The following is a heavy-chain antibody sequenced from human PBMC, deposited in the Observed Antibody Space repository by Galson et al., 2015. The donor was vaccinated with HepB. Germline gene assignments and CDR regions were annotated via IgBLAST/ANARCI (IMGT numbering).Heavy chain of an antibody. D-gene: IGHD3-3*01. CDR2: IWYDGSNK. CDR1: GFTFSSYG. J-gene: IGHJ5*02. CDR3: ARDREGGAAVFWSRKLDP. V-gene: IGHV3-33*01. Sequence: SLRLSCAASGFTFSSYGMHWVRQAPGKGLEWVAVIWYDGSNKYYADSVKGRFTISRDNSKNTLYLQMNSLRAEDTAVYYCARDREGGAAVFWSRKLDPWGQGTLVTVSS.